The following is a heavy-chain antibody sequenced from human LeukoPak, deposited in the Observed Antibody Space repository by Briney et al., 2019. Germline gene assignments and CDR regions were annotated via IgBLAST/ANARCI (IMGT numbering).Heavy chain of an antibody. D-gene: IGHD3-9*01. CDR2: IRSKAYGGTT. CDR3: TRGWWGYDILTPDFDY. Sequence: GGSLRLSCTASGFTFGDYAMSWVRQAPGKGLEWVGFIRSKAYGGTTEYAASVKGRFTISRDDSKSIAYLQMNSLKTEDTAVYYCTRGWWGYDILTPDFDYWGQGTLVTVSS. V-gene: IGHV3-49*04. CDR1: GFTFGDYA. J-gene: IGHJ4*02.